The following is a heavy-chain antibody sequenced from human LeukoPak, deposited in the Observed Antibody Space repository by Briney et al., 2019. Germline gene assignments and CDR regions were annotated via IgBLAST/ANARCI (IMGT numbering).Heavy chain of an antibody. CDR3: ARDGGGTGRPFDF. Sequence: SETLSLTCTVSGGSISIYYWNWIRQPAGKGLEWIGRIYNTGSTNYNPSLKSRVTMSVDTSNNRLSLNLSPVTAADTVVYYCARDGGGTGRPFDFWGQGTLVTVSS. J-gene: IGHJ4*02. CDR1: GGSISIYY. CDR2: IYNTGST. D-gene: IGHD1-26*01. V-gene: IGHV4-4*07.